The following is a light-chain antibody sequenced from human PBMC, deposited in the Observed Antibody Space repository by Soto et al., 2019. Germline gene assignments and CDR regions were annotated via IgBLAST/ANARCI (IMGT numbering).Light chain of an antibody. V-gene: IGLV1-47*02. Sequence: QSVLTQPLSASGTPGQRVTISCSGSSSNIGSNYVYWYQQLPGTAPKLLIYSNNQRPSGVPDRFSGSKSGTSASLAISGLRSEDEADYYCAAWDDSLSDVVFGGGTKLTVL. CDR1: SSNIGSNY. CDR2: SNN. J-gene: IGLJ2*01. CDR3: AAWDDSLSDVV.